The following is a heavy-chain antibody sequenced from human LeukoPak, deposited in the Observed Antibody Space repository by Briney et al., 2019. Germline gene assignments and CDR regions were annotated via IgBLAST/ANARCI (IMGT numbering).Heavy chain of an antibody. Sequence: PGGSLRLSCVASGFTFSYYSMNWVRQAPGKGLEWVSHITASGTAMFYADSVKGRFTISRDNAKNSLYLQMNSLRDEDTAVYYCASSGSYRFDYWGQGTLVTVSS. CDR2: ITASGTAM. D-gene: IGHD1-26*01. V-gene: IGHV3-48*02. J-gene: IGHJ4*02. CDR1: GFTFSYYS. CDR3: ASSGSYRFDY.